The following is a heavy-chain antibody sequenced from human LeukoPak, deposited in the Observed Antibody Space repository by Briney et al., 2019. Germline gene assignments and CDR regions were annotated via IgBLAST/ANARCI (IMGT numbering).Heavy chain of an antibody. CDR3: ARRFTMVRGTRRDGFDI. V-gene: IGHV4-30-4*01. CDR2: IYYSGTT. CDR1: GGSISINDYY. J-gene: IGHJ3*02. D-gene: IGHD3-10*01. Sequence: SETLSLTCTVSGGSISINDYYWSWIRQTPGKGLEWIGYIYYSGTTYYNPSLKSRVTISVDTSKNQFSLKLTSVTAADTAVYYCARRFTMVRGTRRDGFDIWGQGTMVTVSS.